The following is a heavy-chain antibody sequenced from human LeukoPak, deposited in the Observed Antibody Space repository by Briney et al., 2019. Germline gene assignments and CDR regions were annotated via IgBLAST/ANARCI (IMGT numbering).Heavy chain of an antibody. CDR1: GGSISGTLYY. CDR3: ARGILGYCSSTSCPNWFDP. J-gene: IGHJ5*02. Sequence: SETLSLTCTVSGGSISGTLYYWSWLRQPPGKGLEWIGEINHSGSTNYNPSLKSRVTISVDTSKNQFSLKLSSVTAADTAVYYCARGILGYCSSTSCPNWFDPWGQGTLVTVSS. D-gene: IGHD2-2*01. V-gene: IGHV4-34*01. CDR2: INHSGST.